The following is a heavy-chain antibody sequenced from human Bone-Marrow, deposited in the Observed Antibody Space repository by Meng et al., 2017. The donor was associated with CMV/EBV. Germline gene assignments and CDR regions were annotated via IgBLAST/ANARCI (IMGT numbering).Heavy chain of an antibody. CDR1: GFTFSSYA. CDR3: ARSRYNWNDEADAFDI. D-gene: IGHD1-1*01. J-gene: IGHJ3*02. CDR2: ISGSGGST. Sequence: GGSLRLSCAASGFTFSSYAMSWVRQAPGKGLEWVSAISGSGGSTYYADSVKGRFTISRDNAKNSLFLQMNSLRAEDTAVYYCARSRYNWNDEADAFDIWGQGTMVTVSS. V-gene: IGHV3-23*01.